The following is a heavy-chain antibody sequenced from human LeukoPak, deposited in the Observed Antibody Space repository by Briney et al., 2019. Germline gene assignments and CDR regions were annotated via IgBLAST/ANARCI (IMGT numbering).Heavy chain of an antibody. CDR2: NYYSGST. D-gene: IGHD5-24*01. J-gene: IGHJ5*02. CDR1: GGSISSYY. V-gene: IGHV4-59*01. Sequence: SSDPLSLTCTVSGGSISSYYWSWIRKPPGKGLEWIGYNYYSGSTNYNPALKSRVTISVDTTKNQFALKLSSVTAADTAVYYGARDLRALFDPWGQGTLVTVSS. CDR3: ARDLRALFDP.